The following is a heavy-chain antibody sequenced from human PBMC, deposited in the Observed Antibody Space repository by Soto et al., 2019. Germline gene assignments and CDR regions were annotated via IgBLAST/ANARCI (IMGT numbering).Heavy chain of an antibody. V-gene: IGHV4-31*03. CDR1: GGSISSGGYY. Sequence: PSETLSLTCTVSGGSISSGGYYWSWIRQHPGKGLEWIGYIYYSGSTYYNPSLKGRVTISVDTSKKQFSLKLSSVTAADTAVYYCARVPLHLHGSGSYYLDYWGQGTLVTVSS. CDR3: ARVPLHLHGSGSYYLDY. J-gene: IGHJ4*02. CDR2: IYYSGST. D-gene: IGHD3-10*01.